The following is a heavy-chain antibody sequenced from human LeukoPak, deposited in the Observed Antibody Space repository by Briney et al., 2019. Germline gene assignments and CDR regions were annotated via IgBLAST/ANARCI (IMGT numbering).Heavy chain of an antibody. Sequence: GGSLRLSCAASGFTFSSYAMSWVRQAPGKGLEWVSAISGSGGSTYYADSVKGRFTISRDNAKNTLYLQMNSLRAEDTAVYYCARDLVTRGWLRQDYWGQGTLVTVSS. D-gene: IGHD5-12*01. CDR2: ISGSGGST. CDR1: GFTFSSYA. CDR3: ARDLVTRGWLRQDY. J-gene: IGHJ4*02. V-gene: IGHV3-23*01.